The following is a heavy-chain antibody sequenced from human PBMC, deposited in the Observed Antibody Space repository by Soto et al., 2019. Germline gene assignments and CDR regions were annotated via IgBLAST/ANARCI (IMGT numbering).Heavy chain of an antibody. Sequence: VQLVESGGGLVKPGGSLRLSCAASGFTFSSYSMNWVRQAPGKGLEWVSSISSSSSYIYYADSVKGRFTISRDNAKNSLYLQMNRLRAEDTAVYYCARPGIAVAGTWYFDYWGQGTLVTVSS. V-gene: IGHV3-21*01. D-gene: IGHD6-19*01. CDR3: ARPGIAVAGTWYFDY. CDR1: GFTFSSYS. CDR2: ISSSSSYI. J-gene: IGHJ4*02.